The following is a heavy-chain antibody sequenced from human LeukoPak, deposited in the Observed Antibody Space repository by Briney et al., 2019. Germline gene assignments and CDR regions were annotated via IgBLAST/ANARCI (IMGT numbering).Heavy chain of an antibody. CDR1: GYTFTSYG. Sequence: ASVKVSCKASGYTFTSYGTSWVRQAPGQGLEWMGWISAYNGNTNYAQKLQGRVTMTTDTSTSTAYMELRSLRSDDTAVYYCARVRITIFGVVIANDYWGQGTLVTVSS. J-gene: IGHJ4*02. D-gene: IGHD3-3*01. V-gene: IGHV1-18*01. CDR2: ISAYNGNT. CDR3: ARVRITIFGVVIANDY.